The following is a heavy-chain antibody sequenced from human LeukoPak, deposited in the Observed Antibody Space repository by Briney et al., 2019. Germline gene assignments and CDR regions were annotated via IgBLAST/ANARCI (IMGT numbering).Heavy chain of an antibody. CDR3: ARTSGSYVFWFDP. CDR1: GFTFSSYA. Sequence: GRSLRLSCAASGFTFSSYAMHWVRQAPGKGLEWVAVISYDGSNKYYADSVEGRFTISRDNSKNTLYLQMNSLRAEDTAVYYCARTSGSYVFWFDPWGQGTLVTVSS. J-gene: IGHJ5*02. D-gene: IGHD1-26*01. V-gene: IGHV3-30*04. CDR2: ISYDGSNK.